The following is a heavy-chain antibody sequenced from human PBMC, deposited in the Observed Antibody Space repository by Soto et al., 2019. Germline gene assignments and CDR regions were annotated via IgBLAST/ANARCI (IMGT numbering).Heavy chain of an antibody. D-gene: IGHD3-10*01. J-gene: IGHJ6*02. CDR3: TRATFGVGMDL. CDR2: LGGAGAR. Sequence: PGGSLRLSCAAFGFTYRSYDMHWIRHVPGKGLEWVSSLGGAGAREYAGSVRGRFTISRDNAKNSLYLQMDSLRVGDTAVYYCTRATFGVGMDLWGQGTPVTGS. CDR1: GFTYRSYD. V-gene: IGHV3-13*01.